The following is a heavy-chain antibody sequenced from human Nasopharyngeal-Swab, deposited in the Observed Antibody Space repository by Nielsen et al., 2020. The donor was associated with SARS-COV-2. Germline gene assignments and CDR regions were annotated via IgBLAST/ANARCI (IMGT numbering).Heavy chain of an antibody. Sequence: GGSPRLSCAASGFTFSSYAMHWVRQAPGKGLEWVAVISYDGSNKYYADSVKGRFTISRDNSKNTLYLQMNSLRAEDTAVYYCARGRGGGYYYGMDVWGQGTTVTVSS. CDR3: ARGRGGGYYYGMDV. CDR2: ISYDGSNK. D-gene: IGHD3-16*01. V-gene: IGHV3-30-3*01. J-gene: IGHJ6*02. CDR1: GFTFSSYA.